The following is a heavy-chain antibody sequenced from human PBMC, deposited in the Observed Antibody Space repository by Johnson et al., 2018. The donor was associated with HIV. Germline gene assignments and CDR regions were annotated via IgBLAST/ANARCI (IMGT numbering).Heavy chain of an antibody. Sequence: VQLVESGGGVVRPGGSLRLSCTTSGFTFDDYGMSWVRQAPGKGLEWASLITFNGGGTAYSDSVKGLFTISRDNAKNSLFLQMNSLSAEDTALYYCAREPQLDSGSHSVAFDIWGQGAMVTVSS. J-gene: IGHJ3*02. D-gene: IGHD1-26*01. CDR3: AREPQLDSGSHSVAFDI. V-gene: IGHV3-20*04. CDR2: ITFNGGGT. CDR1: GFTFDDYG.